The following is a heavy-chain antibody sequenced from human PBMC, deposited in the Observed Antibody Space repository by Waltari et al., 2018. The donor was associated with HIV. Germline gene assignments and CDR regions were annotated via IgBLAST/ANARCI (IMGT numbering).Heavy chain of an antibody. V-gene: IGHV3-74*01. CDR3: ATFPINDHSNKRLGY. Sequence: EVQLVESGGGLVQPGGSLRLPCAASGFTFSSYWMHWVRQAPGKGLVWVSRIKSDGSSTTYADSVKGRFTISRDNAKNTLYLQMNSLRDEDTAVYYCATFPINDHSNKRLGYWGQGTLVTVSS. J-gene: IGHJ4*02. D-gene: IGHD4-4*01. CDR1: GFTFSSYW. CDR2: IKSDGSST.